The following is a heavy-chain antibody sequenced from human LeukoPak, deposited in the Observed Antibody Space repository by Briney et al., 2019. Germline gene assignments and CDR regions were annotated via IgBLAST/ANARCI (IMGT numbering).Heavy chain of an antibody. Sequence: PGGSLRLSCAASGFTFSSYTMNWVRQAPGKGLEWVSYIDLSGSTLYYVDSVKGRFTISRDNAKNSLYLQMNSLRAEDTAVYYCARGPSLFDPWGQGTLVTVSS. J-gene: IGHJ5*02. CDR1: GFTFSSYT. CDR2: IDLSGSTL. CDR3: ARGPSLFDP. V-gene: IGHV3-48*04.